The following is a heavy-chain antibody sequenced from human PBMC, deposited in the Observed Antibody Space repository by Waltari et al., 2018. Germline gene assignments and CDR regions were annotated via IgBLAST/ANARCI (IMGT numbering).Heavy chain of an antibody. V-gene: IGHV1-69*01. D-gene: IGHD1-26*01. CDR2: IIPIFGTA. J-gene: IGHJ4*02. Sequence: APGQGLEWMGGIIPIFGTANYAQKFQGRVTITADESTSTACMELSSLRSEDTAVYYCARESRQWELLLRFDYWGQGTLVTVSS. CDR3: ARESRQWELLLRFDY.